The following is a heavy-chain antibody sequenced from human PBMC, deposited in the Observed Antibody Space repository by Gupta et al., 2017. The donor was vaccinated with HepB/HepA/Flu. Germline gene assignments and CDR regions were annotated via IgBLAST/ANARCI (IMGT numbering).Heavy chain of an antibody. CDR3: ARQGKFGDLFDY. CDR1: GGSIYNYY. V-gene: IGHV4-59*08. D-gene: IGHD3-10*01. CDR2: VYYNGNT. J-gene: IGHJ4*02. Sequence: QVQLQESGPGLVKPSETLSLTCTVSGGSIYNYYWSWVRLPPGKGLEWIGYVYYNGNTNYNPSLKSRITISVDTSKNQFSLNLKSVTAADTALYDCARQGKFGDLFDYWGQGTLVPVSS.